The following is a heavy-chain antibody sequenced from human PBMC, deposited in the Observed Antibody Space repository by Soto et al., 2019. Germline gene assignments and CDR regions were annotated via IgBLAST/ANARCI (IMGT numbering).Heavy chain of an antibody. J-gene: IGHJ4*02. CDR1: GGSFSGYY. D-gene: IGHD3-10*01. CDR2: INHSGST. Sequence: KPSETLSLTCAVYGGSFSGYYWSWIRQPPGKGLEWIGEINHSGSTNYNPSLKSRVTISVDTSKNQFSLKLSSVTAADTAVYYCARLIGSMVRGVIKYYFDYWGQGTLVTVSS. V-gene: IGHV4-34*01. CDR3: ARLIGSMVRGVIKYYFDY.